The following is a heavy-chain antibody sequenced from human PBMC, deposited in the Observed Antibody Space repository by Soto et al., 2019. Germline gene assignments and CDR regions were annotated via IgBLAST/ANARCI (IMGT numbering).Heavy chain of an antibody. CDR1: GFTFSSYA. CDR3: AKDHSEGVLRYFDWLLSPFDY. V-gene: IGHV3-23*01. J-gene: IGHJ4*02. CDR2: ISGSGGST. D-gene: IGHD3-9*01. Sequence: GGSLRLSCAASGFTFSSYAMSWVRQAPGKGLEWVSAISGSGGSTYYADSVKGRFTISRDNSKNTLYLQMNSLRAEDTAVYYCAKDHSEGVLRYFDWLLSPFDYWGQGTLVTVSS.